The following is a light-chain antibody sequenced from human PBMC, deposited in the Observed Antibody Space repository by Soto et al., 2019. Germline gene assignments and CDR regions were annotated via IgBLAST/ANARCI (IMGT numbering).Light chain of an antibody. CDR1: QSIGTF. V-gene: IGKV3-11*01. Sequence: ENVLTQSPITLSLSPGETATLSCRASQSIGTFLAWYQQTPGQAPRLLIYDASNRATGIPARFSGSGSETDFTLTIASLEVEDSAVYYCQQRNFWPLTFGPGTRVEIK. CDR3: QQRNFWPLT. CDR2: DAS. J-gene: IGKJ3*01.